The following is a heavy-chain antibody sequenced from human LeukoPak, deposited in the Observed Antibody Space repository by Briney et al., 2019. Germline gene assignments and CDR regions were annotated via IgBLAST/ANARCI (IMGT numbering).Heavy chain of an antibody. CDR1: GFTFSSYG. D-gene: IGHD3-22*01. CDR2: ISYDGSNK. J-gene: IGHJ4*02. CDR3: ARDAYFDKLDY. V-gene: IGHV3-30*03. Sequence: GGSLRLSCAASGFTFSSYGMHWVRQAPGKGLEWVAVISYDGSNKYYADSVKGRFTISRDNVKNSLYLQMASLRAEDTAVYYCARDAYFDKLDYWGQGTLVTVSS.